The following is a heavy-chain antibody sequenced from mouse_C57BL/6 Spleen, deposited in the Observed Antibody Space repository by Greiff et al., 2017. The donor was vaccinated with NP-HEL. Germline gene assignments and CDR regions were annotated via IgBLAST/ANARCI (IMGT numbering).Heavy chain of an antibody. CDR1: GYSFTDYD. J-gene: IGHJ1*03. V-gene: IGHV1-39*01. D-gene: IGHD1-1*01. CDR3: AYGSSPWYFEV. CDR2: INPSYGTT. Sequence: QLQESGPELVKPGASVKLSCTASGYSFTDYDMTWVKQSTGKSLEWIGEINPSYGTTSYNQKFKGKATLTVDQSSSTGYMQLNSLTSEDTAVYGCAYGSSPWYFEVWGTGTTVTVSS.